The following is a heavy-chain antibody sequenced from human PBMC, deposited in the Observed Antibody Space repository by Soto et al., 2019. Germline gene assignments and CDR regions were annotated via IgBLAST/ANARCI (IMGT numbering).Heavy chain of an antibody. CDR3: ARVDYGDSFLRYFDL. V-gene: IGHV3-30-3*01. CDR2: ISYDGSNK. CDR1: GFTFSSYA. Sequence: QVQLVESGGGVVQPGRSLRLSCAASGFTFSSYAMHWVRQARGKGLEWVAVISYDGSNKYYADSVKGRFTISRDNSKNTLYLQMNSLRAEDTAVYYCARVDYGDSFLRYFDLWGRGTLVTVSS. J-gene: IGHJ2*01. D-gene: IGHD4-17*01.